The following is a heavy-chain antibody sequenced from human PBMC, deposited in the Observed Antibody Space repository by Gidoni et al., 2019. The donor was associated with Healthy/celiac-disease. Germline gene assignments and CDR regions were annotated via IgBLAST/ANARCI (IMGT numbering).Heavy chain of an antibody. Sequence: QVQLVESGGGVVQPGRSLRLSCAASGFTFSSYGMHWVRQAPGKGLEWVAVIWYDGSNKYYADSVKGRFTISRDNSKNTLYLQMNSLRAEDTAVYYCARESPGGVPIVVVPAALGYWGQGTLVTVSS. CDR3: ARESPGGVPIVVVPAALGY. CDR2: IWYDGSNK. V-gene: IGHV3-33*01. J-gene: IGHJ4*02. D-gene: IGHD2-2*01. CDR1: GFTFSSYG.